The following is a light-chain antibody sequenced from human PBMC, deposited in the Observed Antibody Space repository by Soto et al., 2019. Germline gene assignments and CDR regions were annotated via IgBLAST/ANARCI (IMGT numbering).Light chain of an antibody. CDR1: QDISDY. CDR3: QQYDSLPLT. V-gene: IGKV1-33*01. Sequence: DTQMTQSPSSLSASAGDRVTITCQASQDISDYVNWYQQKPGKAPKLLIYGASNLETGVPSRFSGGGSKTDFTFTVSSLQPEDIATYYCQQYDSLPLTFGGGTKVDIK. CDR2: GAS. J-gene: IGKJ4*01.